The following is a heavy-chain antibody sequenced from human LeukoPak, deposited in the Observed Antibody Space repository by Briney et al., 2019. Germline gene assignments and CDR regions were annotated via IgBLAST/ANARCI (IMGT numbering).Heavy chain of an antibody. V-gene: IGHV3-48*01. D-gene: IGHD6-19*01. CDR1: GFTFSSYS. Sequence: GGSLRLSCAAPGFTFSSYSMNWVRQAPGKGLEWVSYISSSSTIYYADSVKGRFTISRDNAKNSLYLQMNSLRAEDTAVYYCARMGIAVAGGLYYFDYWGQGTLVTVSS. CDR2: ISSSSTI. J-gene: IGHJ4*02. CDR3: ARMGIAVAGGLYYFDY.